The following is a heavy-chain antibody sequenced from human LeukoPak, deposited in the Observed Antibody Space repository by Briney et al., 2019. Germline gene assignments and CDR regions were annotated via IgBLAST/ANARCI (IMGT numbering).Heavy chain of an antibody. CDR3: ARVSYDILTGYYRGYYMDV. V-gene: IGHV1-69*05. D-gene: IGHD3-9*01. CDR2: IIPIFGTA. CDR1: GGTFSSYA. J-gene: IGHJ6*03. Sequence: SVKVSCKASGGTFSSYAISWVRQAPGQGLEWMGGIIPIFGTANYAQKFQGRVTITTDESTSTAYMELSSLRSEDTAVYYCARVSYDILTGYYRGYYMDVWGKGTTVTVSS.